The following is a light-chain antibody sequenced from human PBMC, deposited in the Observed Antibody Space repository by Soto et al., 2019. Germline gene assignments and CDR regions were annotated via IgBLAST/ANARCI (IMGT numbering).Light chain of an antibody. CDR1: QNIGSW. J-gene: IGKJ1*01. CDR3: QQYSPYSART. V-gene: IGKV1-5*03. CDR2: KAS. Sequence: DIQMPQSPSTLSASVGDRVTVTCRASQNIGSWVAWYQQKPGKAPNLLIYKASTLENGVPSRFSGTGSGTEFTLTISSLQPDDFATYYCQQYSPYSARTFGQGTKVEVK.